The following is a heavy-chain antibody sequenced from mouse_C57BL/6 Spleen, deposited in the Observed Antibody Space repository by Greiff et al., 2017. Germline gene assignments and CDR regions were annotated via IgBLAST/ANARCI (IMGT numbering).Heavy chain of an antibody. CDR3: ARDYYGSSYAMDD. CDR1: GYSFTDYN. Sequence: VQLKESGPELVKPGASVKISCKASGYSFTDYNMNWVKQSNGKSLEWIGVINPNHGTTSYNQKFKGKATLTVDQSSSTAYMQLNSLTSEDSAVXYCARDYYGSSYAMDDWGQGTSVTVSS. D-gene: IGHD1-1*01. V-gene: IGHV1-39*01. J-gene: IGHJ4*01. CDR2: INPNHGTT.